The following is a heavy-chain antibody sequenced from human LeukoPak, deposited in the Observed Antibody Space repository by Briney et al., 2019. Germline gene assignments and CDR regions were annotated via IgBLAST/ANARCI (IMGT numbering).Heavy chain of an antibody. Sequence: ASVKVSCKTSGYTFISNFMHWVRQAPGQGLDWMGMINPSGGDTSYPQKFQGRVTMTRDTSTSTVYMELTSLRSEDTAVYYCARGHDYGDYLVHYWGQGTLVPVSS. J-gene: IGHJ4*02. CDR2: INPSGGDT. D-gene: IGHD4-17*01. V-gene: IGHV1-46*01. CDR1: GYTFISNF. CDR3: ARGHDYGDYLVHY.